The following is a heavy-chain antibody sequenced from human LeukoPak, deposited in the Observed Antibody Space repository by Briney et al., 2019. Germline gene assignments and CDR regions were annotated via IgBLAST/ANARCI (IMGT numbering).Heavy chain of an antibody. CDR3: AGRYGDYVGSPFDY. CDR2: IYYSGST. D-gene: IGHD4-17*01. V-gene: IGHV4-59*08. CDR1: GGSISSYY. Sequence: SETLSLTCTVSGGSISSYYWSWIRQPPGKGLEWIGYIYYSGSTNYNPSLKSRVTISVDTSKNQFSLKLSSVTAADTAVYYCAGRYGDYVGSPFDYWGPGTLVTVSS. J-gene: IGHJ4*02.